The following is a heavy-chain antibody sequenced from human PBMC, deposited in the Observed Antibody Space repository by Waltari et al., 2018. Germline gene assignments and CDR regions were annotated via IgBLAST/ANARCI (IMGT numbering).Heavy chain of an antibody. CDR3: TRNALYYETNGPQRGGEY. Sequence: EVQLVESGGGLVQTGGSLKLSCADSGFTFSAHWMAWVRQAPGKGLWGLSCIKEDVIEPYCADSLKGRCTISRDNVNNSLYLQINGLRAEDTAVYHCTRNALYYETNGPQRGGEYWGQGTLVTVSS. D-gene: IGHD3-22*01. CDR2: IKEDVIEP. CDR1: GFTFSAHW. V-gene: IGHV3-7*01. J-gene: IGHJ4*02.